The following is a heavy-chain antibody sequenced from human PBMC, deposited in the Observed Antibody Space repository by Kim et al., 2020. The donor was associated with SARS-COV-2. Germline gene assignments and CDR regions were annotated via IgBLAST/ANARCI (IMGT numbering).Heavy chain of an antibody. V-gene: IGHV4-59*13. J-gene: IGHJ6*02. CDR2: MHDNGHT. D-gene: IGHD2-8*01. Sequence: SETLSLTCTVSAGSITVYYWNWIRQSPEKGLEWIGYMHDNGHTRYNPSLKSRVTISVDRSKNQVSLQLTSVTAADTAVYYCARDCRNGCNSYYYVMDVWGQGTAVTVSS. CDR3: ARDCRNGCNSYYYVMDV. CDR1: AGSITVYY.